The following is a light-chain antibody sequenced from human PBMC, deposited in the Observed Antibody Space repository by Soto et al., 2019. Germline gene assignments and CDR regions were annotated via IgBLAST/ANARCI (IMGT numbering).Light chain of an antibody. CDR3: QQYVNLPLT. V-gene: IGKV1-33*01. CDR2: EAS. J-gene: IGKJ4*01. CDR1: QDIKNY. Sequence: DIQMTQSPSSLSASVGDRVTITCQASQDIKNYLNWYQRKPGKAPKVLIYEASSLETGIPSRFSGGGSGAHFTFTISSLQPEDFATYYCQQYVNLPLTFGGGTKVEVK.